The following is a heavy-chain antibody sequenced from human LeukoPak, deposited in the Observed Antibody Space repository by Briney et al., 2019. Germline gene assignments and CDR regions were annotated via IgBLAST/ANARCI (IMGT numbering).Heavy chain of an antibody. J-gene: IGHJ4*02. CDR1: GGSISSSSYY. CDR2: IYYSGST. V-gene: IGHV4-39*01. Sequence: SETLSLTCTVSGGSISSSSYYWGWIRQPPGKGLEWIGSIYYSGSTYYNSSLKSRVTISVDTSKNQFSLKLSSVTAADTAVYYCARGYYYGSGSYYNPAGYWGQGTLVTVSS. D-gene: IGHD3-10*01. CDR3: ARGYYYGSGSYYNPAGY.